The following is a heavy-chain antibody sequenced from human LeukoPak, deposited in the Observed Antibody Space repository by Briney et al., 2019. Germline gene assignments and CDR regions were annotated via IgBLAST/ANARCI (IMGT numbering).Heavy chain of an antibody. CDR1: GFTFSSYA. CDR3: ARATYYYDSSGYYSDY. CDR2: ISKDGSNK. D-gene: IGHD3-22*01. V-gene: IGHV3-30*04. Sequence: PGGSLRLSCAASGFTFSSYAMHWVRQAPGKGLEGVAVISKDGSNKYYADSVKGRFTISRDNSKNTLYLQMNSLRAEDTAIYYCARATYYYDSSGYYSDYWGQGTLVTVSS. J-gene: IGHJ4*02.